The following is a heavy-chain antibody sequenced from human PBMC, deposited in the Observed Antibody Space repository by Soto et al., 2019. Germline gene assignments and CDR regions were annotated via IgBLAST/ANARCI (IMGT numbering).Heavy chain of an antibody. J-gene: IGHJ5*02. Sequence: ESGGGLVQPGGSLRLSCAASGFTFSTYDMHWVRQAPGKGLEWVSAIGTQHDAYYPDSVKGRFTISRENAKNSLYLQMNSLRAGDTAVYYCARQASYWHGGGGWFDPWGQGTLVTVSS. V-gene: IGHV3-13*01. D-gene: IGHD2-8*02. CDR1: GFTFSTYD. CDR3: ARQASYWHGGGGWFDP. CDR2: IGTQHDA.